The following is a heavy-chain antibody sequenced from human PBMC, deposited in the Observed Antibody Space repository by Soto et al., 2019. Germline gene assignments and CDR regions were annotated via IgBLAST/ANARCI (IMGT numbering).Heavy chain of an antibody. J-gene: IGHJ5*02. V-gene: IGHV2-5*02. CDR3: AQRLRDNGFGRERANYFDP. D-gene: IGHD2-8*01. CDR1: GFSLSTTGVG. CDR2: IYWDDDK. Sequence: QITLKESVPTLVSPTQTLTLTCTFSGFSLSTTGVGVGWIRQPPGKALEWLALIYWDDDKRYSPSLKSRHPITTDTSKNEVNLTMTNMDPVDTATYYCAQRLRDNGFGRERANYFDPGGQGTLVTVSS.